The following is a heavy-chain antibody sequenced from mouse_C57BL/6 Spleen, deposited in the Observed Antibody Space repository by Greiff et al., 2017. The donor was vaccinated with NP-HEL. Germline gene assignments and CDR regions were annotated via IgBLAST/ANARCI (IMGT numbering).Heavy chain of an antibody. CDR3: ARRDYDY. CDR1: GYTFTDYY. Sequence: EVQLQQSGPELVKPGASVKISCKASGYTFTDYYMNWVKQSHGQSLEWIGDINPNNGGTSYNQKFKGKATLTVDKSSSTAYMELRSLTSEDSAVYYCARRDYDYWGQGTTLTVSS. CDR2: INPNNGGT. J-gene: IGHJ2*01. D-gene: IGHD2-4*01. V-gene: IGHV1-26*01.